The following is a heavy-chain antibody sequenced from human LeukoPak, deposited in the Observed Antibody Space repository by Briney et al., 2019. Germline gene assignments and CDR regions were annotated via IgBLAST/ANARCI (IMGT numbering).Heavy chain of an antibody. V-gene: IGHV3-15*01. CDR2: IRSNNDGGTT. CDR1: GFTFTYAW. CDR3: TTEGH. J-gene: IGHJ4*02. Sequence: GGSLRLSCVASGFTFTYAWMSWVRQASGRGLEWVGRIRSNNDGGTTDYVPPVKGRFTVSRDDSRNTLYLQMNNLKTEDTAVYYCTTEGHWGQGTLVTVSS.